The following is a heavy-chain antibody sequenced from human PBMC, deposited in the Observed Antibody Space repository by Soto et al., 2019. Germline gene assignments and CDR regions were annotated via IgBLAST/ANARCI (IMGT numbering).Heavy chain of an antibody. J-gene: IGHJ4*02. CDR1: GYTFTGYY. D-gene: IGHD3-9*01. CDR3: ARLRYFDWLLYPFDY. V-gene: IGHV1-2*02. CDR2: INPNSGGT. Sequence: ASVKVSCKASGYTFTGYYMHWVRQAPGQGLEWMGWINPNSGGTNYAQKFQGRVTMTRDTSISTAYMELSRLRSDDTAVYYCARLRYFDWLLYPFDYWRQGTLVTVSS.